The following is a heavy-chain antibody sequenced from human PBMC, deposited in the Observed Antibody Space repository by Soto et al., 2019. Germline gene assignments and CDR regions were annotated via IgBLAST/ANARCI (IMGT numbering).Heavy chain of an antibody. J-gene: IGHJ5*02. CDR1: GFTFSSYS. V-gene: IGHV3-48*01. D-gene: IGHD4-17*01. CDR3: ARGINYGDYAWFDP. Sequence: EVQLVESGGGLVQPGGSLRLSCAASGFTFSSYSMNWVRQAPGKGLEWVSYISSSSSTIYYADSVKGRFTISRDNAKNSLYLQMNSLRAEDTAVYYCARGINYGDYAWFDPWGQGTLVTVSS. CDR2: ISSSSSTI.